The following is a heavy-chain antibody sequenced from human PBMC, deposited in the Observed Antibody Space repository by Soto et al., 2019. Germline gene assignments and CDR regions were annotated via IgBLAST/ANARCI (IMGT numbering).Heavy chain of an antibody. Sequence: PGGSLRLSCAASGFTFSSYEMNWVRQAPGKGLEWIGEINHVGGTNYNPSLKSRVTMSVDTSQNQFSLRLISVTAADTAMYFCVRIRYQLPSSVLWLDPWGQGTPVTVSS. D-gene: IGHD3-16*01. CDR1: GFTFSSYE. CDR3: VRIRYQLPSSVLWLDP. CDR2: INHVGGT. V-gene: IGHV4-34*01. J-gene: IGHJ5*02.